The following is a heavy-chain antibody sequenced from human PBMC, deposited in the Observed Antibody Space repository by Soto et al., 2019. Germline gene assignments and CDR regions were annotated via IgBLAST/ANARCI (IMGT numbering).Heavy chain of an antibody. CDR2: ISAYNGNT. D-gene: IGHD3-9*01. V-gene: IGHV1-18*01. CDR1: GYTFTSYG. J-gene: IGHJ4*02. Sequence: ASVKVSCKASGYTFTSYGISWVRQAPGQGLEWMGWISAYNGNTNYAQKLQGRVTMTTDTSTSTAYMELRSLRSDDTAVYYCARYEAYYDILTGYSYDYWGQGTLVTVSS. CDR3: ARYEAYYDILTGYSYDY.